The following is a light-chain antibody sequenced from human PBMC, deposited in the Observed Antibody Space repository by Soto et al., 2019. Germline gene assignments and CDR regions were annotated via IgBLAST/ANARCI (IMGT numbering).Light chain of an antibody. Sequence: EIVLTQSPGTLSLSPAEGATLSCMAGQSVSSSQLAWYQQKTGQAPRLLVYGASSRATGIPDRFSGSVSGTAFTLAISRLELEDFAVYYCQHYGGSPLTFGQGTRLEIK. J-gene: IGKJ5*01. CDR1: QSVSSSQ. CDR2: GAS. CDR3: QHYGGSPLT. V-gene: IGKV3-20*01.